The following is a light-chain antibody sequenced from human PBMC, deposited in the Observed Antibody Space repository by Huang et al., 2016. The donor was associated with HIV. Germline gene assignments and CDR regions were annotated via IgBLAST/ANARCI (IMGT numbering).Light chain of an antibody. CDR1: QSVSSY. V-gene: IGKV3-11*01. CDR2: DTS. Sequence: ENVLTQSPATLSLSPGERATLSCRASQSVSSYLAWYQQKPGQAPRLLIYDTSNRATGIPARFSGSGSGTGFTLTISSLEPEDFAVYYCQQRSSWPGTFGQGTKVEVK. J-gene: IGKJ1*01. CDR3: QQRSSWPGT.